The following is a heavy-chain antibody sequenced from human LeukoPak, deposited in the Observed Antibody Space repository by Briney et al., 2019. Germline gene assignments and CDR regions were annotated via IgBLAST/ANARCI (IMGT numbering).Heavy chain of an antibody. Sequence: ASVKVSCKASGGTFSSYAISWVRQAPGQGLEWMGGIIAIFGTANYAQKFQGRVTITTDESTSTAYMELSSLRSEDTAVYYCARGVGATVWFDPWGQGTLVTVSS. CDR1: GGTFSSYA. J-gene: IGHJ5*02. CDR3: ARGVGATVWFDP. D-gene: IGHD1-26*01. V-gene: IGHV1-69*05. CDR2: IIAIFGTA.